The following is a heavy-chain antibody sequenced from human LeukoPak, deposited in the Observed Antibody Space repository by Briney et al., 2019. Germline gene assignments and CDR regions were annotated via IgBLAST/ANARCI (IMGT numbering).Heavy chain of an antibody. Sequence: SETLSLTCTVSDGSISGHYWSWIRQPAGKALDWIGRIYASGTTDYSPSLKSRVTMPVDTSRNQFSLKMSSVTAADTAVYYCARTSGSYLGAPYFDDWGHGVLVTVSS. CDR2: IYASGTT. CDR1: DGSISGHY. CDR3: ARTSGSYLGAPYFDD. J-gene: IGHJ4*01. V-gene: IGHV4-4*07. D-gene: IGHD1-26*01.